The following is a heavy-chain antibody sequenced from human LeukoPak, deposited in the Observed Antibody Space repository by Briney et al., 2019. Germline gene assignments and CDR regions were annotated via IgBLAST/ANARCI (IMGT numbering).Heavy chain of an antibody. D-gene: IGHD3-16*01. V-gene: IGHV1-2*02. Sequence: ASVKVSCKASGYTFTSYDINWVRQAPGQGLEWMGWINPNSGGTNYAQKFQGRVTMTRDTSISTAYMEVSRLRSDDTAVYYCLGGRTDYWGQGTLVTVSS. CDR3: LGGRTDY. J-gene: IGHJ4*02. CDR2: INPNSGGT. CDR1: GYTFTSYD.